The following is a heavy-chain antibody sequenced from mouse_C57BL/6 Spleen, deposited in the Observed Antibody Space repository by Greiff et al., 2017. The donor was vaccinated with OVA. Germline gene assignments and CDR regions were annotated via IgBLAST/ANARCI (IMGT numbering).Heavy chain of an antibody. V-gene: IGHV1-55*01. CDR2: IYPGSGST. CDR1: GYTFTSYW. Sequence: VQLQQPGAALVKPGASVKMSCKASGYTFTSYWITWVKQRPGQGLEWIGDIYPGSGSTNYNEKFKSKATLTVDTSSSTAYMQLSSLTSEDSAVYYCARRGIHYAMDYWGQGTSVTVSS. CDR3: ARRGIHYAMDY. J-gene: IGHJ4*01.